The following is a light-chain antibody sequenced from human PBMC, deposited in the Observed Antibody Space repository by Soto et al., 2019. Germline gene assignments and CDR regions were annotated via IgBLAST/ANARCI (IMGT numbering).Light chain of an antibody. J-gene: IGKJ5*01. Sequence: EIVMTQSPATLSVSPGDRATLSCRAGQSVSSNLAWYQQKPGQAPRLLIYVASTRAPGIPARFSGSGSGTEFTLTISSLQSEDFAVYYCQRYNAWPITFGQGTRLDIK. V-gene: IGKV3-15*01. CDR1: QSVSSN. CDR3: QRYNAWPIT. CDR2: VAS.